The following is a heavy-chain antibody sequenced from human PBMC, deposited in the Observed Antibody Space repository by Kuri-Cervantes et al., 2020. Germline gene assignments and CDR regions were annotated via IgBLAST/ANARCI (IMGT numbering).Heavy chain of an antibody. CDR3: ARAPRGSGWYRGENWFDP. J-gene: IGHJ5*02. V-gene: IGHV4-34*01. CDR1: GGSGSFSDYY. CDR2: IYHSGST. D-gene: IGHD6-19*01. Sequence: GSLRLSCTSYGGSGSFSDYYWNWIRQPPGKGLEWIGYIYHSGSTYYNPSLKSRVTISVDRSKNQFSLKLSSVTAADTAVYYCARAPRGSGWYRGENWFDPWGQGTLVTVSS.